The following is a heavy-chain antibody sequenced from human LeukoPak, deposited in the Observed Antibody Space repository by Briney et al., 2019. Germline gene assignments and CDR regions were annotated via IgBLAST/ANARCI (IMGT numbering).Heavy chain of an antibody. J-gene: IGHJ5*02. V-gene: IGHV4-39*07. Sequence: SETLSLTCTVSGGSISSSRYYWGWIRQPPGKGLEWIGSIYYSGSTYYNPSLKSRVIISVDTSKNQFSLKLSSLTAADTAVYYCAKSSGIAAAANWFDPWGQGTLVTVSS. CDR1: GGSISSSRYY. CDR2: IYYSGST. CDR3: AKSSGIAAAANWFDP. D-gene: IGHD6-13*01.